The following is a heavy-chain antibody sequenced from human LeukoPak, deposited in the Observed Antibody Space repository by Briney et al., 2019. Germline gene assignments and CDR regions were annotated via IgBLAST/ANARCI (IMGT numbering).Heavy chain of an antibody. D-gene: IGHD3/OR15-3a*01. J-gene: IGHJ6*03. CDR1: GYTFTSYD. Sequence: EASVKVSCKASGYTFTSYDINRVRQATGQGLEWMGWMNPNSGNTGYAQKFQGRVTITRNTSISTAYMELSSLRSEDTAVYYCARAPVWTGYYYYMDVWGKGTTVTVSS. CDR3: ARAPVWTGYYYYMDV. CDR2: MNPNSGNT. V-gene: IGHV1-8*02.